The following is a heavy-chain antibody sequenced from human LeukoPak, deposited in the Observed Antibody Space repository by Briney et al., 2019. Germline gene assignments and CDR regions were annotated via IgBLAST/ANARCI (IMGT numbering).Heavy chain of an antibody. J-gene: IGHJ6*02. CDR1: GGPISSYY. CDR3: ARDLAAAGKYYYYGMDV. Sequence: PSETLSLTCTVSGGPISSYYWSWIRQPPGKGLEWIGYIYYSGSTYYNPSLKSRVTISVDTSKNQFSLKLSSVTAADTAVYYCARDLAAAGKYYYYGMDVWGQGTTVTVSS. CDR2: IYYSGST. V-gene: IGHV4-59*12. D-gene: IGHD6-13*01.